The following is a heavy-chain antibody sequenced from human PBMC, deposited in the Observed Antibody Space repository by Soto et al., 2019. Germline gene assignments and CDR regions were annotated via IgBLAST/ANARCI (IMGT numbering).Heavy chain of an antibody. V-gene: IGHV1-46*03. CDR3: ARDYGGDCSGGSCYHESWVMNWFDP. J-gene: IGHJ5*02. D-gene: IGHD2-15*01. CDR1: GYTFTSYY. Sequence: ASVKVSCKASGYTFTSYYMHWVRQAPGQGLEWMGIINPSGGSTSYAQKFQGRVTMTRDTSTSTVYMELSSLRSEDTAVYYCARDYGGDCSGGSCYHESWVMNWFDPWGQGTLVTVSS. CDR2: INPSGGST.